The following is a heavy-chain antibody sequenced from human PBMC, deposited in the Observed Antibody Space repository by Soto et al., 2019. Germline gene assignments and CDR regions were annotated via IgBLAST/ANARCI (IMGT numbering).Heavy chain of an antibody. J-gene: IGHJ5*02. D-gene: IGHD3-10*01. Sequence: QVQLVQSGAEVKKPGASVKVSCKASGYTFTSYDINWVRQATGQGLEWMGWMNPNSGNTGYAQKLQGRGTMTRNTCISTAYMELSSLRSEDTAVYYCARQQLLWFGELFIWFDPWGQRTLVTVSS. V-gene: IGHV1-8*01. CDR1: GYTFTSYD. CDR2: MNPNSGNT. CDR3: ARQQLLWFGELFIWFDP.